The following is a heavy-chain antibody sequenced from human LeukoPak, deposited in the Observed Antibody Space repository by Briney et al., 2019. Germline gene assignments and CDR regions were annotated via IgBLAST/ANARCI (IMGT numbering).Heavy chain of an antibody. CDR2: ISYDGSNK. V-gene: IGHV3-30*04. J-gene: IGHJ6*03. Sequence: GGSLRLSCAASGFTFSTYAMHWVRQAPGKGLEWVAAISYDGSNKNYADSVKGRFTISRDNAKNSLYLQMNSLRAEDTAVYYCARDKVYYYYYMDVWGKGTTVTVSS. CDR1: GFTFSTYA. CDR3: ARDKVYYYYYMDV.